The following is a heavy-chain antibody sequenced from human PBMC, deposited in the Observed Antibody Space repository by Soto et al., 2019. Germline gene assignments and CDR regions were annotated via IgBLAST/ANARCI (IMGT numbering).Heavy chain of an antibody. J-gene: IGHJ4*02. CDR2: INTANGNT. CDR3: ARDFYDSRGFQSPDS. Sequence: ASVKVSCKASGYTFTNYAIHWVRQAPGQRPEWMGWINTANGNTKVSQNFQIRVTITRDTSASTAYMELSSLRSEDTAVYFCARDFYDSRGFQSPDSRDQGTLLPVSP. V-gene: IGHV1-3*04. CDR1: GYTFTNYA. D-gene: IGHD3-22*01.